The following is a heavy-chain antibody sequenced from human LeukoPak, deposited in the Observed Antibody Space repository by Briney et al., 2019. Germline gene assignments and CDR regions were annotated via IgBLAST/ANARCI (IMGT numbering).Heavy chain of an antibody. CDR2: ISGSGGST. V-gene: IGHV3-23*01. J-gene: IGHJ4*02. D-gene: IGHD2-15*01. CDR3: ARYCSGGSCYSFLSGFDY. CDR1: GFTFSSYA. Sequence: GGSLRLSCAASGFTFSSYAMSWVRQAPGKGLEWVSAISGSGGSTYYADSVKGRFTISRDNAKNSLYLQMNSLRAEDTAVYYCARYCSGGSCYSFLSGFDYWGQGTLVTVSS.